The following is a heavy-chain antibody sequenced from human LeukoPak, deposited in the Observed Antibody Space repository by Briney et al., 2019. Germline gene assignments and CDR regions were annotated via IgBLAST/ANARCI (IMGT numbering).Heavy chain of an antibody. Sequence: PGGSLRLSCAASGFTFSSYAMSWVRQAPGKGLEWVSAISGSGGSTYYADSVKGRFTISRDSSKNTLYLQMNSLRAEDTAVYYCAKDGGWYSEYYFDYWGQGTLVTVSS. CDR3: AKDGGWYSEYYFDY. CDR1: GFTFSSYA. J-gene: IGHJ4*02. V-gene: IGHV3-23*01. D-gene: IGHD6-19*01. CDR2: ISGSGGST.